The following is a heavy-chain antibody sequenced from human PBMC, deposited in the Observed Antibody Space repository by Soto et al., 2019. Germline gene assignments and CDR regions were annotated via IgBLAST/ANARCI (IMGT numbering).Heavy chain of an antibody. Sequence: PSETLSLTCTVSGGSISSGDYYWSWIRQPPGKGLEWIGHIYYSGSTYYNPSLKSRVTISVDTSKNQFSLKLSSVTAADTAVYYCASRETYSRAGYYYYGMDVWGQGTTVTVSS. J-gene: IGHJ6*02. CDR3: ASRETYSRAGYYYYGMDV. CDR1: GGSISSGDYY. D-gene: IGHD6-13*01. CDR2: IYYSGST. V-gene: IGHV4-30-4*01.